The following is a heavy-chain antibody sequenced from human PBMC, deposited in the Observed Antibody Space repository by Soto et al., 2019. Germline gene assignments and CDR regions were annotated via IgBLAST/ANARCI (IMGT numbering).Heavy chain of an antibody. J-gene: IGHJ4*02. V-gene: IGHV3-9*01. D-gene: IGHD2-15*01. CDR2: ISWHSGSI. Sequence: EVQLVESGGGLVQPGRSLRLSCAASGFTFDDYAMHWVRQAPGQGLEWVSGISWHSGSIGYADSVKGRFTISRDNAKNSLYLQMISLRAEDTALYYCAKDLSPEYCSGGSGYVGGVSGSFDYWGQGTLVTVSS. CDR3: AKDLSPEYCSGGSGYVGGVSGSFDY. CDR1: GFTFDDYA.